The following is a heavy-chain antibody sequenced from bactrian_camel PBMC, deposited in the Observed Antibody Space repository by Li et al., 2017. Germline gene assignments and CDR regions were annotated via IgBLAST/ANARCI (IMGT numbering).Heavy chain of an antibody. CDR3: AADVRWADVDYDVREFGY. CDR2: INVGGNSP. D-gene: IGHD4*01. V-gene: IGHV3S42*01. CDR1: GFTFDAYA. Sequence: VQLVESGGGLVQPGGSLRLSCAASGFTFDAYAMGWIRLLPGKGLEWVASINVGGNSPSYADSVKGRFTISRDIFQNTQYLQMNSLKTEDSAVYYRAADVRWADVDYDVREFGYWGQGTQVTVS. J-gene: IGHJ6*01.